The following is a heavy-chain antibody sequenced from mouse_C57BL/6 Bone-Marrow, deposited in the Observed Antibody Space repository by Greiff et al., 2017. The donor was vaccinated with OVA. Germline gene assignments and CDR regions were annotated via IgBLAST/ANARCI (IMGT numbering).Heavy chain of an antibody. CDR1: GYTFTSYW. Sequence: QVQLKESGAELVKPGASVTLSCKASGYTFTSYWMHWVKQRPGQGLEWIGMIHPNSGSTNYNEKFKSKATLTVDKSSSTAYMQLSSLTSEDSAVYYCARSYYGNFWFAYWGQGTLVTVSA. D-gene: IGHD2-10*01. V-gene: IGHV1-64*01. J-gene: IGHJ3*01. CDR2: IHPNSGST. CDR3: ARSYYGNFWFAY.